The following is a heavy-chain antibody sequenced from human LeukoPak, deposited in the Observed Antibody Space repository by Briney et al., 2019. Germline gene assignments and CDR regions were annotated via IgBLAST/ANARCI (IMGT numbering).Heavy chain of an antibody. CDR2: ISYDGSKN. J-gene: IGHJ4*02. CDR1: GFTFSRYA. CDR3: ARWVVTAADIDY. V-gene: IGHV3-30*04. D-gene: IGHD2-15*01. Sequence: PGRSLRLSCAASGFTFSRYAMHWVRQAPGKGLEWVAVISYDGSKNYYAESVKGRFTISRDNAMNTLYLQMNSLRAEDTAVYYCARWVVTAADIDYWGQGTLVTVSS.